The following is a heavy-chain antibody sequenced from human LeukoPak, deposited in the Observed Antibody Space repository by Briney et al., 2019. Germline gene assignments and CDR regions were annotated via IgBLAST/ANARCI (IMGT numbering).Heavy chain of an antibody. J-gene: IGHJ4*02. V-gene: IGHV3-66*02. CDR1: GFTYNIYS. Sequence: PGGSLRLSCGASGFTYNIYSMMWVRHARGKGLEWVSDIYSGGSTYYADSVKGRFTISRDNSKNTLYLQMNSLRAEDTAVYYCARGKYDFWSGYYLDYWGQGTLVTVSS. D-gene: IGHD3-3*01. CDR2: IYSGGST. CDR3: ARGKYDFWSGYYLDY.